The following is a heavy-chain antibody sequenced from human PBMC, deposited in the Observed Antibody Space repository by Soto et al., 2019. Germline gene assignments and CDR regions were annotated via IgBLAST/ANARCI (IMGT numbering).Heavy chain of an antibody. Sequence: GGSLRLSCAASGFTFSSYGMHWVRQAPGKGLEWVAVISYDGSNKYYADSVKGRFTISRDNSKNTLYLQMNSLRAEDTAVYYCAKDPGTATAEYYYYYYGMDVWGQGTTVTVSS. CDR1: GFTFSSYG. J-gene: IGHJ6*02. CDR2: ISYDGSNK. D-gene: IGHD6-13*01. CDR3: AKDPGTATAEYYYYYYGMDV. V-gene: IGHV3-30*18.